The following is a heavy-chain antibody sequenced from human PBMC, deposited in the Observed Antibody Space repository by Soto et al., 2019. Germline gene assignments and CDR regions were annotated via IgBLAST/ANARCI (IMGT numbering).Heavy chain of an antibody. CDR2: IYWDDDK. Sequence: QITLKESGPTLVKPTQTLTLTCTFSGFSLSTSGVGVGWIRQPPGKALEWLALIYWDDDKRYSPSLKSRLTITKDTSKNQVVLTITDMDAVDTATYYCAHSDDTAYYFDYWGQGTLVTVSS. V-gene: IGHV2-5*02. CDR3: AHSDDTAYYFDY. J-gene: IGHJ4*02. CDR1: GFSLSTSGVG. D-gene: IGHD5-18*01.